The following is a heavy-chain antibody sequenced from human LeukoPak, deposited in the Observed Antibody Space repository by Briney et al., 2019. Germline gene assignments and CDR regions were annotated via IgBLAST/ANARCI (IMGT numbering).Heavy chain of an antibody. Sequence: PGGSLRLSCAASGFTFSSSAMSWVRQAPGKGLEWVSAIGGSGSTTYYADSVKGRFTISRVNSKNTLYLQMNSLGAEDTAVYYCAKDPWSKGGDGYNPNYWGQGTLVTVSS. J-gene: IGHJ4*02. CDR3: AKDPWSKGGDGYNPNY. CDR2: IGGSGSTT. CDR1: GFTFSSSA. V-gene: IGHV3-23*01. D-gene: IGHD5-24*01.